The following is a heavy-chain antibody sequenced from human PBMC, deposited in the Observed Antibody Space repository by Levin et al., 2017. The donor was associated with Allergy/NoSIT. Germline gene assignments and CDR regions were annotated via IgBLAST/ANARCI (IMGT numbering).Heavy chain of an antibody. D-gene: IGHD3-22*01. CDR3: ARAFGYYDSSGYYFWYFDL. CDR1: GGSVSSGSYY. V-gene: IGHV4-61*01. J-gene: IGHJ2*01. Sequence: SQTLSLTCTVSGGSVSSGSYYWSWIRQPPGKGLEWIGYIYYSGSTNYNPSLKSRVTISVDTSKNQFSLRLNSVTAADTAVYYCARAFGYYDSSGYYFWYFDLWGRGTLVTVSS. CDR2: IYYSGST.